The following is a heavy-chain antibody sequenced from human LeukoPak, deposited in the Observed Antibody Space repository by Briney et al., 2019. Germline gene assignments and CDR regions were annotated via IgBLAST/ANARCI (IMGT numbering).Heavy chain of an antibody. D-gene: IGHD3-10*01. J-gene: IGHJ4*02. Sequence: ASVKVSCKVSGCTFTGYYLHWLRQAPGQGLEWMGRINPDSGGTNYAQKFQGRVTMTRDTSIKTAYMDLSSLRSDDTAVYYCARGPSGSDYWGQGTLVTVSS. CDR1: GCTFTGYY. CDR2: INPDSGGT. CDR3: ARGPSGSDY. V-gene: IGHV1-2*06.